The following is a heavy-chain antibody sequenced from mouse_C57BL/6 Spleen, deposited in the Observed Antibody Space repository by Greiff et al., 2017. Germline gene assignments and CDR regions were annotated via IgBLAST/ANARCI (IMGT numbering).Heavy chain of an antibody. Sequence: VQLQQSGPELVKPGASVKISCKASGYTFTDYYMNWVKQSHGQSLEWIGDINPNNGGTSYNQKFKGKATLTVDKSSSTAYMELRSLTSEDSAVYYCARLYDGYSTVWGTGTTVTVSS. CDR2: INPNNGGT. CDR1: GYTFTDYY. V-gene: IGHV1-26*01. CDR3: ARLYDGYSTV. J-gene: IGHJ1*03. D-gene: IGHD2-3*01.